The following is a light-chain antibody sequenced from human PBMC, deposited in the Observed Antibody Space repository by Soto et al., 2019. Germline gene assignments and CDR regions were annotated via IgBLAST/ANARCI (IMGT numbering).Light chain of an antibody. CDR1: QSVSSSY. CDR2: GAS. Sequence: EIVLTQSPGTLSLSPGERATLSCRASQSVSSSYLAWYQQKPGQAPRLLIYGASSRATGIPDRFSCSGSGTDFTLTISRLEPEDFAVYYCQRYGSSGTFGQGTKVDIK. CDR3: QRYGSSGT. J-gene: IGKJ1*01. V-gene: IGKV3-20*01.